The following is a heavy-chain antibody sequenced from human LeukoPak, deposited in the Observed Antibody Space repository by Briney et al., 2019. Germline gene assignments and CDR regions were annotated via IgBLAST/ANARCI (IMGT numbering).Heavy chain of an antibody. J-gene: IGHJ6*02. CDR2: IAVGGGNT. V-gene: IGHV1-58*02. Sequence: GASVKVSCKASGSTFESSTIQWVRQSRGRRLEWIGWIAVGGGNTDYAQNFQDRVTITRELSTSTAYMELSSLTSDDTAVYYCAAGPILVSFGRVWGQGTTVSVSS. D-gene: IGHD5/OR15-5a*01. CDR3: AAGPILVSFGRV. CDR1: GSTFESST.